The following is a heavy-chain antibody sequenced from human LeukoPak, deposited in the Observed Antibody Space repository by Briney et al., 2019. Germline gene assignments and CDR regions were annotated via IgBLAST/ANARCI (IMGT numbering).Heavy chain of an antibody. CDR3: ARDFDMGITPGDDFDF. Sequence: GGSLRLSCAASGFSFSKYWMHWVRQTPGEGLVWVARIKEDGTYTSYADSVKGRFTISRDNARNTVFLQMSSLRAEDTAVYYCARDFDMGITPGDDFDFWGQGTLVTVSS. CDR1: GFSFSKYW. CDR2: IKEDGTYT. J-gene: IGHJ4*02. D-gene: IGHD3-9*01. V-gene: IGHV3-74*01.